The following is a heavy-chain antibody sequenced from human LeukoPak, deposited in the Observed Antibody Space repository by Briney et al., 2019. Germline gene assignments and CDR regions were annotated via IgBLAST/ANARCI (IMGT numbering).Heavy chain of an antibody. D-gene: IGHD5-24*01. CDR2: IQYDGSDK. V-gene: IGHV3-30*02. CDR3: ARSTRARYFDL. J-gene: IGHJ2*01. CDR1: GFTFSIYG. Sequence: GGSLRLSCAASGFTFSIYGMHWVRQAPGKGLEWVAHIQYDGSDKYYAESLKGRFTISRDNSKNTLYLQMNSLRAEDTALYYCARSTRARYFDLWGRGTLVTVSP.